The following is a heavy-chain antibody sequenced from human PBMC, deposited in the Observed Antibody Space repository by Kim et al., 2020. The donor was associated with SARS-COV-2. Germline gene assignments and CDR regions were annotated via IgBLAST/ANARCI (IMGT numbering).Heavy chain of an antibody. CDR2: IIPIFGTA. D-gene: IGHD3-10*01. CDR3: AQNGEGSGSYYKYYYYGMDV. CDR1: GGTFSSYA. J-gene: IGHJ6*02. V-gene: IGHV1-69*13. Sequence: SVKVSCKASGGTFSSYAISWVRQAPGQGLEWMGGIIPIFGTANYAQKFQGRVTITADESTSTAYMELSSLRSEDTAVYYCAQNGEGSGSYYKYYYYGMDVWGQGTTVTVSS.